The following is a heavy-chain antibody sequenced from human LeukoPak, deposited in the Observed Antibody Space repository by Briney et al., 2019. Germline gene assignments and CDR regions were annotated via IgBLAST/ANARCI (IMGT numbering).Heavy chain of an antibody. J-gene: IGHJ4*02. V-gene: IGHV3-7*01. CDR1: GFTFSNAW. Sequence: PGGSLRLSCAASGFTFSNAWMSWVRQAPGKGLEWVANIKQDGSEKYYMDSVKGRFTISRDNAKNSLYLQMNSLRAEDTAVYYCASDKLDYWGQGTLVTVSS. CDR2: IKQDGSEK. CDR3: ASDKLDY.